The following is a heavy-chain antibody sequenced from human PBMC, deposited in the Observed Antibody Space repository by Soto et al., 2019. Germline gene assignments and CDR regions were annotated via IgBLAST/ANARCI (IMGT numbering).Heavy chain of an antibody. CDR2: INPSGGST. D-gene: IGHD1-1*01. J-gene: IGHJ4*02. CDR1: GYTFTSYY. V-gene: IGHV1-46*01. CDR3: ASEARPGIPQNAGVDY. Sequence: GASVKVSCKASGYTFTSYYMHWVRQAPGQGLEWMGIINPSGGSTSYAQKFQGRVTMTRDTSTSTVYMELSSLRSEDTAVYYCASEARPGIPQNAGVDYWGQGTLVTVSS.